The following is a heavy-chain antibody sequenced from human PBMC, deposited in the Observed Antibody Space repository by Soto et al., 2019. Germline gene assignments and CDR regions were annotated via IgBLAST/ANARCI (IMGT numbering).Heavy chain of an antibody. V-gene: IGHV1-69*04. Sequence: QVQLVQSGAEEKKPGSSVKVSCKASGDTFSNHTISWVRQAPGQGLEWMGRIIPILGVANYAQKFQGRVTITADKSTTTDYMELSSLRSADTAVYYCARVAEMGTVTEGYYYYMDVWGKGTTVTVSS. D-gene: IGHD4-17*01. CDR2: IIPILGVA. CDR3: ARVAEMGTVTEGYYYYMDV. CDR1: GDTFSNHT. J-gene: IGHJ6*03.